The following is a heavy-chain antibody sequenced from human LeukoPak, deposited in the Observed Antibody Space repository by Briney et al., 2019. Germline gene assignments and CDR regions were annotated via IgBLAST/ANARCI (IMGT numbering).Heavy chain of an antibody. Sequence: GGSLRLSCAASGFTFSSYGMSWVRQAPGKGLEWVSGISGSGGNTYYADSVKGRFTISRDNSKNTLYLQMNSLRAEDTAVYYCARVMGRYYYYMDVWGKGTTVTVSS. CDR3: ARVMGRYYYYMDV. CDR2: ISGSGGNT. J-gene: IGHJ6*03. V-gene: IGHV3-23*01. D-gene: IGHD2-15*01. CDR1: GFTFSSYG.